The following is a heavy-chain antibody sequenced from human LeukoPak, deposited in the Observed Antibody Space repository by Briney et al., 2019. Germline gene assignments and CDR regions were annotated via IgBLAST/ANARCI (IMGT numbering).Heavy chain of an antibody. CDR1: GYSFTSNW. CDR3: ARRMVRGVITSPFDF. D-gene: IGHD3-10*01. Sequence: GESLKISCKASGYSFTSNWIGWVRQMPGKGLEWMGIVYPDDSDTRYSPSFQGQVSISADKSISTAYLQWSSLKASDTAMYYCARRMVRGVITSPFDFWGQGTLVTVSS. CDR2: VYPDDSDT. J-gene: IGHJ4*02. V-gene: IGHV5-51*01.